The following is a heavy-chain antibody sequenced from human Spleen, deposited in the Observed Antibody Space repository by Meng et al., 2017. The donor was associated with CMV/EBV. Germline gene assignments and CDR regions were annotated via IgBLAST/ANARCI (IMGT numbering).Heavy chain of an antibody. J-gene: IGHJ4*02. Sequence: TFRSYVITWVRQAPGQGLEWMGGIIPVFGTPDYAEKFQGRVTISTDDSTSTASMELTSLRSDDTAVYYCARGPMTTFGGVNVWPLEYWGQGTLVTVSS. V-gene: IGHV1-69*05. CDR1: TFRSYV. CDR2: IIPVFGTP. CDR3: ARGPMTTFGGVNVWPLEY. D-gene: IGHD3-16*02.